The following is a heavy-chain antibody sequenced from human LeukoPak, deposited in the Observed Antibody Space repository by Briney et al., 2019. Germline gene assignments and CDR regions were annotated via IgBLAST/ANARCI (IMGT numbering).Heavy chain of an antibody. CDR3: ARSIGIVVVPAAYQQDY. J-gene: IGHJ4*02. CDR1: GGSISSGGYY. D-gene: IGHD2-2*01. Sequence: SQTLSLTCTVSGGSISSGGYYWSWIRQPPGKGLEWIGYIYHSGSTYYNPSLKSRVTISVDRSKNQFSLKLSSVTAADTAVYYCARSIGIVVVPAAYQQDYWGQGTLVTVSS. CDR2: IYHSGST. V-gene: IGHV4-30-2*01.